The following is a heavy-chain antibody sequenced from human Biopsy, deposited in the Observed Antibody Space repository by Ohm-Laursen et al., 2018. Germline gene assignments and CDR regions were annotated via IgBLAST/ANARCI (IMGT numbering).Heavy chain of an antibody. D-gene: IGHD3-10*01. J-gene: IGHJ4*02. CDR3: ASSDGRSGFDY. CDR1: GGTFTMFP. CDR2: ILPFYGTT. V-gene: IGHV1-69*13. Sequence: VASVKVSCKASGGTFTMFPISWVRQAPGQGLEWMGAILPFYGTTNFAQKFQGRVTPTADGSTSTAYMELSSLRSEDTGVYYCASSDGRSGFDYWGQGTLVTVS.